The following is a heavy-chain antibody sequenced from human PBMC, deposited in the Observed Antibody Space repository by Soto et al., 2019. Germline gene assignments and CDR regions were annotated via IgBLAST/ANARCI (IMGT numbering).Heavy chain of an antibody. J-gene: IGHJ3*02. CDR1: GYTFTSYG. Sequence: VASVKVSCKASGYTFTSYGISWVRQAPGQGLEWMGWISAYNGNTNYAQKLQGRVTMTTDTSTSTAYMELRSLRSDDTAVYYCARDTVVPAATSSSGWSQNDAFDIWGQGIMVT. CDR3: ARDTVVPAATSSSGWSQNDAFDI. CDR2: ISAYNGNT. D-gene: IGHD2-2*01. V-gene: IGHV1-18*04.